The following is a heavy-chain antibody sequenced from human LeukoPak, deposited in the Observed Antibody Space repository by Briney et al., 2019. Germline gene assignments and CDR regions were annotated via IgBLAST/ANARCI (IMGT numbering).Heavy chain of an antibody. D-gene: IGHD6-13*01. Sequence: PSETLSLTCTVSGGSISSYYWSWIRQPAGKGLEWIGRIYSSGSTNYNPSLKSRVTMSVKTSKNQFSLKVSSVPAADTPVYYCTRYSSSWTDAFDIWGQGTMVTVSS. J-gene: IGHJ3*02. V-gene: IGHV4-4*07. CDR3: TRYSSSWTDAFDI. CDR1: GGSISSYY. CDR2: IYSSGST.